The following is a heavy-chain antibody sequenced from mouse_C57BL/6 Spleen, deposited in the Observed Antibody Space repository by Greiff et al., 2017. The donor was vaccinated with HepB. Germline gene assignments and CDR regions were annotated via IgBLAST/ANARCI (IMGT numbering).Heavy chain of an antibody. Sequence: VQLQQSGAELVKPGASVKISCKASGYAFSSYWMNWVKQRPGKGLEWIGQIYPGDGDTNYNGKFKGKATLTADKSSSTAYMQLSSLTSEDSAVYCCARLATVVAYYFDYWGQGTTLTVSS. CDR1: GYAFSSYW. J-gene: IGHJ2*01. CDR2: IYPGDGDT. CDR3: ARLATVVAYYFDY. D-gene: IGHD1-1*01. V-gene: IGHV1-80*01.